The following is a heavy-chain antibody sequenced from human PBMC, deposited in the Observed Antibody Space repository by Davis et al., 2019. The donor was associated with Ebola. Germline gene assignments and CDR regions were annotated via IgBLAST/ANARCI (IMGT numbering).Heavy chain of an antibody. D-gene: IGHD3-22*01. Sequence: GESLKISCKGSGYSFTSYWISWVRQMPGKGLEWMGRIDPSDSYTNYSPSFQGHVTISADKSISTAYLQWSSLKASDTAMYYCARHKTVYYDSSGYSDFDYWGQGTLVTVSS. CDR3: ARHKTVYYDSSGYSDFDY. J-gene: IGHJ4*02. V-gene: IGHV5-10-1*01. CDR1: GYSFTSYW. CDR2: IDPSDSYT.